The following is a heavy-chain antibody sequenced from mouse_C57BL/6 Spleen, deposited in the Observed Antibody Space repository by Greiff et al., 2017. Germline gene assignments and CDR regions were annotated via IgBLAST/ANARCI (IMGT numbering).Heavy chain of an antibody. CDR3: AGDYGSSYADY. V-gene: IGHV1-74*01. Sequence: QVQLQQSGAELVKPGASVKVSCKASGYTFTSYWMHWVKQRPGQGLEWIGRIHPSDSATNYNQKFKGKATLTVDKSSSTAYMQLSSLTSEDSAVYYCAGDYGSSYADYWGQGTTLTVSS. J-gene: IGHJ2*01. CDR2: IHPSDSAT. D-gene: IGHD1-1*01. CDR1: GYTFTSYW.